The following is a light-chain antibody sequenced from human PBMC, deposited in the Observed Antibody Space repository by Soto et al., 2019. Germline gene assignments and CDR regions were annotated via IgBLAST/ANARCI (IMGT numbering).Light chain of an antibody. CDR2: LGS. CDR1: QSLLHHNGYNF. Sequence: DIVMTQSPLSLSVTPGESASISCKSSQSLLHHNGYNFLDWYLQKPGQSPHLLIYLGSSRASGVPDRFSGSESGTGFTLKISRVEAEDVGVYYCMQALQTPLTFGQGTKLEIK. CDR3: MQALQTPLT. J-gene: IGKJ2*01. V-gene: IGKV2-28*01.